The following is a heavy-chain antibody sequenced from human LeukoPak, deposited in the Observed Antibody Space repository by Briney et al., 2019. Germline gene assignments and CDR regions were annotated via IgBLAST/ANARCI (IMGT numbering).Heavy chain of an antibody. CDR3: AELGITMIGGV. V-gene: IGHV3-11*04. J-gene: IGHJ6*04. D-gene: IGHD3-10*02. CDR2: IIGGGGST. CDR1: GFTFSDYY. Sequence: PGGSLRLSCAASGFTFSDYYMSWIRQAPGKGLEWVSGIIGGGGSTYYADSVKGRFTISRDNAKNSLYLQMNSLRAEDTAVYYCAELGITMIGGVWGKGTTVTISS.